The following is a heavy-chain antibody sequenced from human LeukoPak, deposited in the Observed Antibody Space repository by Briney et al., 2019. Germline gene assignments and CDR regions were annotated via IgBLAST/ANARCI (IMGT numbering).Heavy chain of an antibody. CDR2: ISSSSSYI. V-gene: IGHV3-21*01. CDR1: GFTFSSYS. CDR3: ARGPYSSGWYYFDY. J-gene: IGHJ4*02. Sequence: GGSLRLSCAASGFTFSSYSMNWVRQAPGKGLEWVSSISSSSSYIYYADSVKGRFTISRDNAKNSLYLQMNSRRAEDTAVYYCARGPYSSGWYYFDYWGQGTLVTVSS. D-gene: IGHD6-19*01.